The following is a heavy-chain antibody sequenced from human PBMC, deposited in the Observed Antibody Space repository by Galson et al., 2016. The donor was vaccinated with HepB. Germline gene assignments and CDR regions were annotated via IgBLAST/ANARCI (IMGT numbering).Heavy chain of an antibody. CDR1: GGSISSASYY. Sequence: TLSLTCTVSGGSISSASYYWSWIRQPAGKGLEWIGHIYRSGRTNYSPSLNSRVTISVDTSKNQFYLKLTSVTAADTALYYCARNGYGYTYGNNWFDPWGQGILVTVSS. D-gene: IGHD5-18*01. V-gene: IGHV4-61*09. J-gene: IGHJ5*02. CDR2: IYRSGRT. CDR3: ARNGYGYTYGNNWFDP.